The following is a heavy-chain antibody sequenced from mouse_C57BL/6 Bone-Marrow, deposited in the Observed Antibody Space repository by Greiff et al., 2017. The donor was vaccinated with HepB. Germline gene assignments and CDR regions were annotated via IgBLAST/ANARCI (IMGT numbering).Heavy chain of an antibody. J-gene: IGHJ4*01. V-gene: IGHV5-2*01. Sequence: EVKVVESGGGLVQPGESLKLSCESNEYEFPSHDMSWVRKTPEKRLELVAAINSDGGSTYYPDTMERRFIISRDNTKKTLYLQMSSLRSEDTALYYCARRNYSNRYYYAMDYWGQGTSVTVSS. CDR2: INSDGGST. D-gene: IGHD2-5*01. CDR1: EYEFPSHD. CDR3: ARRNYSNRYYYAMDY.